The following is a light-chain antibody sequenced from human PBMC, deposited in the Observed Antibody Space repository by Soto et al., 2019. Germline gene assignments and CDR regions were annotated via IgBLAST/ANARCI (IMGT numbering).Light chain of an antibody. CDR3: QQYNTYSRT. J-gene: IGKJ1*01. Sequence: DIQMTQSPSTLSASVGDRVTITCRASQSVNIWLAWYQQKPGKAPKLLIYKASSLESGVPSRFSGSGSGTEFTLTISSLQPDDFASYYCQQYNTYSRTFGQGTKAEIK. CDR2: KAS. V-gene: IGKV1-5*03. CDR1: QSVNIW.